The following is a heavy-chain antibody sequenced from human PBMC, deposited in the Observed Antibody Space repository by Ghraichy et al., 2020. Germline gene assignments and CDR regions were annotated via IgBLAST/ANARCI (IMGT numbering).Heavy chain of an antibody. D-gene: IGHD2-2*02. V-gene: IGHV3-11*01. J-gene: IGHJ6*02. CDR3: AREGPAAIVGFYGMDV. Sequence: GGSLRLSCAASGFTFSDYYMSWIRQAPGKGLEWVSYISSSGSTIYYADSVKGRFTISRDNAKNSLYLQMNSLRAEDTAVYYCAREGPAAIVGFYGMDVWGQGTTVTVSS. CDR1: GFTFSDYY. CDR2: ISSSGSTI.